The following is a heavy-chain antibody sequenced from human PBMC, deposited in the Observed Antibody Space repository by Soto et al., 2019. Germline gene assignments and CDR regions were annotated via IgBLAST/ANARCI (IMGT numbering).Heavy chain of an antibody. D-gene: IGHD1-1*01. J-gene: IGHJ4*02. V-gene: IGHV1-18*01. CDR2: ISAHNGNT. CDR3: ARGRYGDY. Sequence: QVHLVQSGAEVKKPGASVKVSCKGSGYGFTTYGITWVRQAPGQGLEWMAWISAHNGNTNYAQKLQGRVTVTRDTSPCTAYRELWSLRSDDTAVYYCARGRYGDYWGQGALVTVSS. CDR1: GYGFTTYG.